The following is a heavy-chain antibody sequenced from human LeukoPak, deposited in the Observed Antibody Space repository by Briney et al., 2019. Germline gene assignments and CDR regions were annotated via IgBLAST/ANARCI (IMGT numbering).Heavy chain of an antibody. J-gene: IGHJ2*01. D-gene: IGHD3-22*01. Sequence: GSLSLSCAASGFTFSSYEMNWVRQAPGKGLEWVSYISSSGSTIYYADSVKGRFTISRDNAKNSLYLQMNSLRAEDTAVYYCARDIYDSSGYLYFDLWGRGTLVTVSS. CDR1: GFTFSSYE. CDR2: ISSSGSTI. CDR3: ARDIYDSSGYLYFDL. V-gene: IGHV3-48*03.